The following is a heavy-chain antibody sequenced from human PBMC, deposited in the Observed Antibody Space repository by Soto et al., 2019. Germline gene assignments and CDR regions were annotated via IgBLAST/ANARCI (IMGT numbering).Heavy chain of an antibody. V-gene: IGHV4-61*08. CDR1: GGSNSSGGYS. D-gene: IGHD3-10*01. CDR3: ARRYGVGY. J-gene: IGHJ4*02. Sequence: PSETLSRTCAVSGGSNSSGGYSWSWIRPPPGKGLEWIGYIYYSGSTNYNPSLKSRVTISVDTSKNQFSLKLSSVTAADTAVYYCARRYGVGYWGQGTLVTVSS. CDR2: IYYSGST.